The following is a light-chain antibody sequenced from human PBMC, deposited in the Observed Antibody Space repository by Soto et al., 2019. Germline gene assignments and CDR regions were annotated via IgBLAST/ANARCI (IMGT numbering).Light chain of an antibody. Sequence: IVMTQSPATLSVSPGERATISCSASQRISSNLAWYQQKPGQAPRLLMFRTSSRATGFPARFSGSGSGTEFNLTISSLKSEDFGVYDCQQYNNWPRATFGGGTKVDIK. V-gene: IGKV3-15*01. CDR1: QRISSN. CDR3: QQYNNWPRAT. CDR2: RTS. J-gene: IGKJ4*01.